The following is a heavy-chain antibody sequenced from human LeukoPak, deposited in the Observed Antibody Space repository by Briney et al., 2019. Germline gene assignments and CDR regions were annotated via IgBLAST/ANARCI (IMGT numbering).Heavy chain of an antibody. J-gene: IGHJ4*02. CDR1: GFAFSHYW. CDR3: ARFGSTSWYLDY. Sequence: TGGSLRLSCAASGFAFSHYWMSWVRQAPGKGLEWLANIRQDGSDNYYADSVKGRFNFSRDNARNSMYLQMNSLRADDTAVYYCARFGSTSWYLDYWGQGTLVTVSS. V-gene: IGHV3-7*01. D-gene: IGHD2-2*01. CDR2: IRQDGSDN.